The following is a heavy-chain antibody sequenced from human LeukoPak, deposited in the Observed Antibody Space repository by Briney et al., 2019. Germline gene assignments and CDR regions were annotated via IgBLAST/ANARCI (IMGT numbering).Heavy chain of an antibody. V-gene: IGHV3-23*01. CDR1: GFTFSSYA. D-gene: IGHD2/OR15-2a*01. J-gene: IGHJ5*02. Sequence: PGGSLRLSCAASGFTFSSYAMRWLRQVPGKGLEWVSSISNSGGSTYYADSVKGRFTISRDNSKHTLYLQMDSLRAEDTAVYYCTIPPTNIVIIAAAGFDPWGQGTLVTVSS. CDR3: TIPPTNIVIIAAAGFDP. CDR2: ISNSGGST.